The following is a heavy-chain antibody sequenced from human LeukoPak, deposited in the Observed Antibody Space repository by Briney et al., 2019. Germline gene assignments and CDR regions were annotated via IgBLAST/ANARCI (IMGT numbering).Heavy chain of an antibody. D-gene: IGHD6-13*01. Sequence: GGSLRLSCVASGFIFSNYAMHWVRQAPGKGLEWVAFISDDGSNKYYGDSVKGRFTISRDNSKNTLYLQINSLRAEDTAVYYCARGGSWYYFDYWGQGTLVTVSS. J-gene: IGHJ4*02. CDR1: GFIFSNYA. CDR3: ARGGSWYYFDY. V-gene: IGHV3-30*04. CDR2: ISDDGSNK.